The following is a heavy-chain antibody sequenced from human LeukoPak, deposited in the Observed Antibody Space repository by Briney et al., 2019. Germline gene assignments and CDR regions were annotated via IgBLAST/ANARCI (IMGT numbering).Heavy chain of an antibody. V-gene: IGHV3-30*14. Sequence: PGGSLRLSCATSGFSFSIYAIHWVRQAPGKGLEWVAVMSFDGRNKYYADSVKGRFTLSRDNSKNTLYLQMNSLRAEDTAVYYCARDPYDYSNSWGQGTLVTVSS. J-gene: IGHJ4*02. CDR3: ARDPYDYSNS. CDR1: GFSFSIYA. CDR2: MSFDGRNK. D-gene: IGHD4-4*01.